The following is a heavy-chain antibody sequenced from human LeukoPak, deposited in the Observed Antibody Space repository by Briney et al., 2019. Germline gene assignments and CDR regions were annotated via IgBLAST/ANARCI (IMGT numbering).Heavy chain of an antibody. J-gene: IGHJ4*02. CDR2: INPNSGGT. V-gene: IGHV1-2*02. Sequence: ASVKVSCKASGYTLTGYYMHWVRQAPGQGLEWMGWINPNSGGTNYAQKFQGRVTMTRDTSISTAYMELSRLRSDDTAVYYCARDRGGWCSSTSCFLFDYWGQGTLVTVSS. CDR1: GYTLTGYY. D-gene: IGHD2-2*01. CDR3: ARDRGGWCSSTSCFLFDY.